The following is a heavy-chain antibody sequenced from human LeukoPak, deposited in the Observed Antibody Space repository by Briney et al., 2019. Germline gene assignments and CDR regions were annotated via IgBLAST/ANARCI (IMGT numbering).Heavy chain of an antibody. CDR3: KTAYDILTGYYYSRSPSFDY. J-gene: IGHJ4*02. CDR1: GGSFSGYY. D-gene: IGHD3-9*01. CDR2: SNHSGSS. V-gene: IGHV4-34*01. Sequence: SETLSLTCAVYGGSFSGYYWSWIRQPPGKGLEWIGESNHSGSSNYNPSLKSRVTISVDTSKNQFSLKLSSETAADTFFFKQKTAYDILTGYYYSRSPSFDYWGQGTLVTVSS.